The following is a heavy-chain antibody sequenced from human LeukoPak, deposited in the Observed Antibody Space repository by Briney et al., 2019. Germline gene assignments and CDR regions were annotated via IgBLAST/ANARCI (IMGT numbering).Heavy chain of an antibody. J-gene: IGHJ5*02. CDR1: GGSLSSYY. V-gene: IGHV4-4*07. CDR2: IYTSGST. CDR3: ARDGSYNWNEGIIKSNWFDP. D-gene: IGHD1-1*01. Sequence: PSETLSLTCTVSGGSLSSYYWSWIRQPPGKGLEWIGRIYTSGSTNYNPSLKSRVTMSVDTSKNQFSLKLSSVTAADTAVYYCARDGSYNWNEGIIKSNWFDPWGQGTLVTVSS.